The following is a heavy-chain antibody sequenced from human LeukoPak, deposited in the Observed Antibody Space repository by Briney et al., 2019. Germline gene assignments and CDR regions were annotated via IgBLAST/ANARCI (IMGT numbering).Heavy chain of an antibody. D-gene: IGHD5-12*01. CDR3: ARQGGVATTFDY. J-gene: IGHJ4*02. CDR1: GGSISSGGYY. Sequence: SQTLYLTCTVSGGSISSGGYYWSWIRQPPGKGLEWIGYIYYSGSTNYNPSLKSRVTISVDTSENQFSLKLNSVTAADTAVYYCARQGGVATTFDYWGQGTLVTVSS. CDR2: IYYSGST. V-gene: IGHV4-61*08.